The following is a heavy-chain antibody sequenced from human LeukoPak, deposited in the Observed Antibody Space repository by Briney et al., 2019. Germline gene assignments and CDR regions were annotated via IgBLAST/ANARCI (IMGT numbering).Heavy chain of an antibody. Sequence: KPGGSLRLSCAASGFIFSGAYMTCVRQPPGKGREWVGRIKNEIDGGTPDHAAPVNGRFIISRDDSKNTLYLQMTSLKTEDTGVYYCATVRRAVTGDFDYWGQGTLVTVSS. CDR2: IKNEIDGGTP. CDR3: ATVRRAVTGDFDY. D-gene: IGHD7-27*01. CDR1: GFIFSGAY. V-gene: IGHV3-15*01. J-gene: IGHJ4*02.